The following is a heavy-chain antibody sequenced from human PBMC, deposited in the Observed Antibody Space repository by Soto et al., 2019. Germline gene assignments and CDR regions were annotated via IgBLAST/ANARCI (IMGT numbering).Heavy chain of an antibody. V-gene: IGHV1-18*01. D-gene: IGHD1-26*01. CDR3: ARDNPDHTRYSGTYYVWFDP. J-gene: IGHJ5*02. Sequence: QVQLVQSGAEVKKPGASVKVSCKASGYTFTSYGVSWVRQAPGQGLEWMGWISPYNGNTEYAQKLQGRVTMTTDTSTSTAYMEMRSLRSDDTAVYYCARDNPDHTRYSGTYYVWFDPWGQGTLVTVSS. CDR2: ISPYNGNT. CDR1: GYTFTSYG.